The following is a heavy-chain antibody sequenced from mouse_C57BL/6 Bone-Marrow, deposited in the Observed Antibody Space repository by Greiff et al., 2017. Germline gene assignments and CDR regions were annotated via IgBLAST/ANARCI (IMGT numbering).Heavy chain of an antibody. CDR2: LNPGSGGT. Sequence: QVQLQQSGAELVRPGTSVKVSCKASGYAFTNYLIEWVKQRPGQGLEWIGVLNPGSGGTNYNEKFKGKATLTADKSSSTAYMQLSSLTSEDSAVYFCAREGVVGYAMDYWGQGTSVTVSS. CDR3: AREGVVGYAMDY. J-gene: IGHJ4*01. D-gene: IGHD1-1*01. V-gene: IGHV1-54*01. CDR1: GYAFTNYL.